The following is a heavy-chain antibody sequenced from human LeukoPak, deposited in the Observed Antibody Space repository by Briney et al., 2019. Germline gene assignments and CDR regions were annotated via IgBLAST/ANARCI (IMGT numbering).Heavy chain of an antibody. D-gene: IGHD6-19*01. J-gene: IGHJ3*02. V-gene: IGHV4-38-2*02. CDR3: ARDLGGYSSGWYSGGGDAFDI. CDR2: IYHSVTT. CDR1: GYSISSGYF. Sequence: SETLSLTCTASGYSISSGYFWGWMRQPPGKGLECIGSIYHSVTTHYNPSLKSRVTISLDTSKNQFSLKLSSVTAADTAAYYCARDLGGYSSGWYSGGGDAFDIWGQGTMVTVSS.